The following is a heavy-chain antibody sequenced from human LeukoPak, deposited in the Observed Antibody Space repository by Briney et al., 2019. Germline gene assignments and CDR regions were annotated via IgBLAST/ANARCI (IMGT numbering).Heavy chain of an antibody. CDR1: GFTFDDYA. CDR3: AKDMVPFCSSTSCYSLDY. V-gene: IGHV3-9*03. Sequence: HPGGSLRLSCAASGFTFDDYAMHWVRQAPGKGLEWVSGISWNSGSIGYADSVKGRFTISRDNAKNSLYLQMNSLRAEDMALYYCAKDMVPFCSSTSCYSLDYWGQGTLVTVSS. CDR2: ISWNSGSI. D-gene: IGHD2-2*01. J-gene: IGHJ4*02.